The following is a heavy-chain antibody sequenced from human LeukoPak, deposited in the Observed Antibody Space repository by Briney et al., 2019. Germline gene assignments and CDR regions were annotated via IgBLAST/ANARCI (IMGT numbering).Heavy chain of an antibody. V-gene: IGHV3-66*01. CDR3: ARDRGDTSGWPIIDY. D-gene: IGHD6-19*01. J-gene: IGHJ4*02. CDR1: GFTVNNNH. CDR2: IQSGST. Sequence: PGGSLRLSCAASGFTVNNNHMSWVRQAPRKGLEWVSLIQSGSTHYADSVKGRFTISRDNSKNTLYLQMNSLRAEDTAVYYCARDRGDTSGWPIIDYWGQGTLVTVSS.